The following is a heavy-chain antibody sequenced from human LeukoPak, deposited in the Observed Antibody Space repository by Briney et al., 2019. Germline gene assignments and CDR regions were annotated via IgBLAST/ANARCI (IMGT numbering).Heavy chain of an antibody. J-gene: IGHJ3*02. Sequence: ASVKVSCKASGYTFTSYGISWVRQAPGQGLEWMGWINPNSGGTNYAQKFQGRVTMTRDTSISTAYMELSRLRSDDTAVYYCARSTRDIIVVPAAIGAFDIWGQGTMVTVSS. CDR3: ARSTRDIIVVPAAIGAFDI. CDR1: GYTFTSYG. V-gene: IGHV1-2*02. CDR2: INPNSGGT. D-gene: IGHD2-2*02.